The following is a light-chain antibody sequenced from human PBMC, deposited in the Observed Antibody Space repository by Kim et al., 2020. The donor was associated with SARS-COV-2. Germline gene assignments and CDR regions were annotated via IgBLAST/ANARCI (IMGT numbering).Light chain of an antibody. CDR3: QQYANSPT. V-gene: IGKV3-20*01. Sequence: IVLTQSPGTLSLSPGERATLSCRASQSVRSDYLAWYQQKPGHTPRLLIYAASSRATGIPDRFSGSGSGTDFTLTISRLEPEDLAVYYSQQYANSPTFGGGTKVDIK. J-gene: IGKJ4*02. CDR2: AAS. CDR1: QSVRSDY.